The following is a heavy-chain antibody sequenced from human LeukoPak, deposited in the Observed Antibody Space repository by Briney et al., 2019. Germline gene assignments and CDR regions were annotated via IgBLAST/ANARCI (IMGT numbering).Heavy chain of an antibody. CDR3: ARVKVRGVDYYYYMDV. V-gene: IGHV4-59*01. CDR1: GGSISSYY. D-gene: IGHD3-10*01. Sequence: SETLSLTCTVSGGSISSYYWSWIRQPPGKGLEWIGYVYYIGSTNYNPSLKSRVTISVDTSRNQFSLKLSSVTAADTAVYYCARVKVRGVDYYYYMDVWGKGTTVTISS. J-gene: IGHJ6*03. CDR2: VYYIGST.